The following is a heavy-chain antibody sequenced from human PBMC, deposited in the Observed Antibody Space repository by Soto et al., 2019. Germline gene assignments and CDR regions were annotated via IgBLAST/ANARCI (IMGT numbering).Heavy chain of an antibody. Sequence: ASVKVSCKASGYTFTSYDISWVRQAPGQRLEWMGWISAYNGNTNYAQKLQGRVTMTTDTSTSTAYMELRSLRSDDTAVYYCARGPSNFYYFGSGYWVFDYWSQRTLVIVSS. V-gene: IGHV1-18*01. CDR2: ISAYNGNT. CDR1: GYTFTSYD. CDR3: ARGPSNFYYFGSGYWVFDY. D-gene: IGHD3-3*01. J-gene: IGHJ4*02.